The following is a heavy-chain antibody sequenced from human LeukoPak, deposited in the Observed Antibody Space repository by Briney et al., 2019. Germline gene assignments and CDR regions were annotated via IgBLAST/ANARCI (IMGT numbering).Heavy chain of an antibody. J-gene: IGHJ3*02. CDR2: IYYSGTT. Sequence: NPSETLSLTCTVSGGSISSYYWGWIRQPPGKGLEWIGNIYYSGTTYYNPSLKSRVTISVDTSKNQFSLKLSSVTAADTAVYYCARGPGYYEMVEGAFDIWGQGTMVTVSS. CDR3: ARGPGYYEMVEGAFDI. D-gene: IGHD2-15*01. V-gene: IGHV4-39*01. CDR1: GGSISSYY.